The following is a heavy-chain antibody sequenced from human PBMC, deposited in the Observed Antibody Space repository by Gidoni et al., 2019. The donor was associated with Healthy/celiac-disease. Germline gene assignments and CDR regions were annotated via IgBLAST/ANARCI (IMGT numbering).Heavy chain of an antibody. V-gene: IGHV3-13*01. CDR3: ARFQAAWDAFDI. J-gene: IGHJ3*02. CDR2: IGTAGDT. D-gene: IGHD2-15*01. Sequence: GCSLRLSCAASGFTFSSYDMHWVRQATGTGLEWVSAIGTAGDTYYPGSVKGRFTISRENAKNSLYLQMNSLRAGDTAVYYCARFQAAWDAFDIWGQGTMVTVSS. CDR1: GFTFSSYD.